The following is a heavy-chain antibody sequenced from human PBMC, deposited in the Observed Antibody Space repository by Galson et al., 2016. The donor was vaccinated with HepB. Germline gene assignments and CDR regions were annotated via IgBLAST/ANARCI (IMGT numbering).Heavy chain of an antibody. J-gene: IGHJ3*02. V-gene: IGHV5-10-1*01. D-gene: IGHD6-25*01. CDR1: GYSFSGYW. CDR3: ARLAYSSGGHPDDAFDI. CDR2: INPSDSYA. Sequence: QSGAEVKKPGESLRISCKGSGYSFSGYWISWVRQMPGKGLEWMGRINPSDSYASYSPSFQGHVTISHDTSIPTAYLQWSSLNASDTAMYYCARLAYSSGGHPDDAFDIWGQGTMVTVSS.